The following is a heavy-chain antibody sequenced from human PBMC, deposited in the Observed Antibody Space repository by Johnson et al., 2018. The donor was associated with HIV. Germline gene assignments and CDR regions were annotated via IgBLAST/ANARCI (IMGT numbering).Heavy chain of an antibody. D-gene: IGHD7-27*01. J-gene: IGHJ3*01. Sequence: VQLVESGGGLVQPGGSLRLSCAASGFTVSSNYMSWVRQAPGKGLEWVSVIYSGGSTYYADSVKGRFTISRDNSKNTLYLQLNSLRADDTALYYCARELGIQSFDLWGQGTMVTVSS. CDR2: IYSGGST. V-gene: IGHV3-66*02. CDR1: GFTVSSNY. CDR3: ARELGIQSFDL.